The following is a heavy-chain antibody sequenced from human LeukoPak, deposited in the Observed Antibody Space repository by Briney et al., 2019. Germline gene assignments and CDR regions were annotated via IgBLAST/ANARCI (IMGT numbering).Heavy chain of an antibody. Sequence: GSLRLSCAASGFTFSSYAMSWVRQAPGKGLEWVSAISGSGGSTYYADSVKGRFTISRDNSKNTLYLQMNSLRAEDTAVYYCAKDKIAAAGPGVNWFDPWGQGTLVTVSS. CDR2: ISGSGGST. CDR3: AKDKIAAAGPGVNWFDP. CDR1: GFTFSSYA. J-gene: IGHJ5*02. V-gene: IGHV3-23*01. D-gene: IGHD6-13*01.